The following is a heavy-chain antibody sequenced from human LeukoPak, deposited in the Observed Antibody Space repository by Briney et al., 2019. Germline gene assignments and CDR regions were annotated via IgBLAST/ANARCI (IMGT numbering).Heavy chain of an antibody. CDR1: GGSFSGYY. D-gene: IGHD2-21*02. V-gene: IGHV4-34*01. J-gene: IGHJ5*02. CDR2: INHSGST. Sequence: PSETLSLTCAVYGGSFSGYYWSWIRQPPGKGLEWIGEINHSGSTNYNPSLKSRVTISVDTSKNQFSLKLSSVTAADTAVYYCARGRGPRDRFDPWGQGTLVTVSS. CDR3: ARGRGPRDRFDP.